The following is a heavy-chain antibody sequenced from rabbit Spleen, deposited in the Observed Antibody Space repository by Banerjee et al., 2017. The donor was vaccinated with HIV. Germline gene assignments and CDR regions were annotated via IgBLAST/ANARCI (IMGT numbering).Heavy chain of an antibody. D-gene: IGHD4-1*01. J-gene: IGHJ6*01. CDR2: IYAGSSDST. V-gene: IGHV1S40*01. CDR3: ARETYDSGWGL. CDR1: GFSFSSGYD. Sequence: QSLEESGGGLVKPGASLTLTCKASGFSFSSGYDMCWVRQAPGKGLEWIASIYAGSSDSTYSATWAKGRFTISSHNAQNTLYLQLNSLTAADTATYFCARETYDSGWGLRGPGTLVTVS.